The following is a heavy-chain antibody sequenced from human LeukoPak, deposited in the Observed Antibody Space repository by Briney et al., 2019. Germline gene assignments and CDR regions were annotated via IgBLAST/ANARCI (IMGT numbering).Heavy chain of an antibody. Sequence: GGSLRLSCAASGFTFSSYEMNWVRQAPGKGLEWVSYISSSGSTIYYADSVKGRFTISRDNAKNSLYLQMNSLRAEDTAVYYCARCTTGRTFGSLREIKRSREIDYWGQGTLVTVSS. CDR2: ISSSGSTI. V-gene: IGHV3-48*03. D-gene: IGHD1-1*01. J-gene: IGHJ4*02. CDR1: GFTFSSYE. CDR3: ARCTTGRTFGSLREIKRSREIDY.